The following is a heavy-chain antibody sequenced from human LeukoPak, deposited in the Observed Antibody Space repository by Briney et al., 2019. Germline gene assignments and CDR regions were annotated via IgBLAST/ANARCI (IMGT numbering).Heavy chain of an antibody. CDR2: IKQDGSEK. CDR1: GFTFSSYW. CDR3: ARGNYYYYYYMDV. D-gene: IGHD4-11*01. V-gene: IGHV3-7*01. J-gene: IGHJ6*03. Sequence: GGSLRLSCAASGFTFSSYWMSWVRQAPGKGLEWVANIKQDGSEKYYVDSVKGRFTISRDNAKNSLYLQMNGLRAEDTAVYYCARGNYYYYYYMDVWGKGTTVTVSS.